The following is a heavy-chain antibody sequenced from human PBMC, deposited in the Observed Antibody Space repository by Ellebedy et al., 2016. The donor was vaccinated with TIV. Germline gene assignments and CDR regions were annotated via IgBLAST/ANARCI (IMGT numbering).Heavy chain of an antibody. CDR1: GFTFSSYE. J-gene: IGHJ6*02. V-gene: IGHV3-48*03. CDR3: GGCGYRVYYFYGMDV. D-gene: IGHD5-18*01. Sequence: GESLKISCAASGFTFSSYEMNWVRQAPGKGLEWVSYISSGSSAIYYANSVKGRFTISRDNAKNSLYLQMNSLRAEDTAVYYCGGCGYRVYYFYGMDVWGQGTTVTVSS. CDR2: ISSGSSAI.